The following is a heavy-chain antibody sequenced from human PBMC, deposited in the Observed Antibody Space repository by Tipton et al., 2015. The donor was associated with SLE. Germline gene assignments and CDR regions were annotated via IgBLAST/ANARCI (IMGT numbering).Heavy chain of an antibody. CDR3: AREGVNWGRDWFDP. J-gene: IGHJ5*02. CDR2: IHYSGST. V-gene: IGHV4-59*12. D-gene: IGHD7-27*01. Sequence: TLSLTCTVSGGSISSYYWCWIRQPPGKGLEWIGYIHYSGSTNYNPSLKSRVTISVDTSKNQFSLKLSSVTAADTAVYYCAREGVNWGRDWFDPWGQGTLVTVSS. CDR1: GGSISSYY.